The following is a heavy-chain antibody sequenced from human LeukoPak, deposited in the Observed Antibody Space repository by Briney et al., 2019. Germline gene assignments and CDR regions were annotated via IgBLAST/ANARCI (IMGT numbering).Heavy chain of an antibody. Sequence: ASVKVSCKASGHTLTSNGISWVRQAPGQGLEWMGWIKTYNGDTNYAQNFQDRVTMSTDTSTSTAYTELRSLRSDDTAVYYCGRDYRASGIIFVFDYWGQGTLVTVSS. CDR2: IKTYNGDT. CDR1: GHTLTSNG. V-gene: IGHV1-18*01. CDR3: GRDYRASGIIFVFDY. D-gene: IGHD3-10*01. J-gene: IGHJ4*02.